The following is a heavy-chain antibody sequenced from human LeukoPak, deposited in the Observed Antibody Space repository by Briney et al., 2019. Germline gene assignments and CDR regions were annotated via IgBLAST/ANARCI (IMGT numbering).Heavy chain of an antibody. D-gene: IGHD3-22*01. CDR2: INPKNGAT. J-gene: IGHJ4*02. CDR1: GYSFSVYY. CDR3: ARDQNYLDTTAHYGLDC. Sequence: GASVKVSCKASGYSFSVYYIHWVRQAPGQGLEWMGWINPKNGATNYAQKFQGTVTMTRDTSTSTAYMQLSRLRSDDTAVYYCARDQNYLDTTAHYGLDCWGQGTLVTVSS. V-gene: IGHV1-2*02.